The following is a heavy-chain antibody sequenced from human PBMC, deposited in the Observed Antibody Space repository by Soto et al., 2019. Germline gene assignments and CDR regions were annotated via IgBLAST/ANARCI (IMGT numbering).Heavy chain of an antibody. J-gene: IGHJ6*02. V-gene: IGHV6-1*01. Sequence: SETLSLTCAISGASLSSNSAPWNWIRQSPSRGLEWLGRTYFMAKWYNDNAVSVRSRMTINPDTSKNQFSLQLNSVTPEDTAIFFCARGLHRARNWGGDYFYFYGMDVGAQETRVTFS. CDR2: TYFMAKWYN. CDR3: ARGLHRARNWGGDYFYFYGMDV. CDR1: GASLSSNSAP. D-gene: IGHD2-21*01.